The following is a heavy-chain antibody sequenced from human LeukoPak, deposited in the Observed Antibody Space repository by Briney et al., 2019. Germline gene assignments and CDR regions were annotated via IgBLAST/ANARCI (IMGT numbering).Heavy chain of an antibody. D-gene: IGHD1-26*01. Sequence: SETLSLTCTVSGGSISSYYWSWIRQPPGKGLEWIGYIYYSGSTNYNPSLKSRVTISVDTSKNQFSLKLSSVTAADTAVYYCARDPGSIVGATRGWFDPWGQGTLVTVS. CDR2: IYYSGST. V-gene: IGHV4-59*01. J-gene: IGHJ5*02. CDR1: GGSISSYY. CDR3: ARDPGSIVGATRGWFDP.